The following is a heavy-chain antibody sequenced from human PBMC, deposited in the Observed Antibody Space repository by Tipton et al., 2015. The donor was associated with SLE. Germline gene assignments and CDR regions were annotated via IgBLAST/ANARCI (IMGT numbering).Heavy chain of an antibody. Sequence: TLSLTCTVSGGSITNRHHYWGWIRQPPGKGLEWIGSIYTSGSTHYDSSLKSRVTISLDTSKNQFSLKLSSVTAADTAVYYCARGTRAPLGFDIWGQGTMVTVSS. D-gene: IGHD3-3*02. CDR2: IYTSGST. CDR3: ARGTRAPLGFDI. J-gene: IGHJ3*02. V-gene: IGHV4-61*02. CDR1: GGSITNRHHY.